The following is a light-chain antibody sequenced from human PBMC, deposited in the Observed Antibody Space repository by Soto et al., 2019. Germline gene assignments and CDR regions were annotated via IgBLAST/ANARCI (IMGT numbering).Light chain of an antibody. CDR3: PQSYSPPWT. V-gene: IGKV1-39*01. Sequence: DIQMTQSPSSLSASVGDRVTITCRASQSISTYLNRYQQKPGKAPEFLIYSASSLQSGVPSRFSGSGSGTDFTLTINSLQPEDFATYYWPQSYSPPWTFGQGTKVEIK. CDR1: QSISTY. J-gene: IGKJ1*01. CDR2: SAS.